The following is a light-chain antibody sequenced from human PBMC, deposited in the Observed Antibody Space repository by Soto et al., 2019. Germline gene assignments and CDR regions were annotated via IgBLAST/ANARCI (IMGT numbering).Light chain of an antibody. J-gene: IGKJ1*01. CDR2: KAS. V-gene: IGKV1-5*03. CDR1: QSISSG. Sequence: DIQMTQSPSTLSASVGDRVTITCGATQSISSGLAWYQQKPGKAPKLLIYKASSLESGVPSRLSGSGSGTEFTLTISRLKPDDFATYYCQQYNSYSRTFGQGTKVDIK. CDR3: QQYNSYSRT.